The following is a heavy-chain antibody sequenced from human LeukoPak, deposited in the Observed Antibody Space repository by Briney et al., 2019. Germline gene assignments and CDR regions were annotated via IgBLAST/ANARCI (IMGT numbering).Heavy chain of an antibody. CDR1: GFTFDDYA. J-gene: IGHJ6*02. D-gene: IGHD5-24*01. Sequence: GGSLRLSCAASGFTFDDYAMHWVRQAPGKGLEWVSGISWNSGSIGYADSVKGRFTISRDNAKNSLYLQMNSLRAEDTALYYCAKSRDGYNYAYYGMDVWGQGTTVTVSS. CDR3: AKSRDGYNYAYYGMDV. CDR2: ISWNSGSI. V-gene: IGHV3-9*01.